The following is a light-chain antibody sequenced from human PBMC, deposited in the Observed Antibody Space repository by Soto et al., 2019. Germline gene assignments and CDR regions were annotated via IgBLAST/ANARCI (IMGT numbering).Light chain of an antibody. CDR1: SSDVGGYNY. V-gene: IGLV2-8*01. CDR2: EVT. CDR3: TSHADSNTNYV. J-gene: IGLJ1*01. Sequence: QSALTQPPSASGSPGQSVAISCTGTSSDVGGYNYVSWYQQHPGKAPKLIIYEVTKRPSGVPDRFSGSKSGNTASLTVSGLQAEDEADYYCTSHADSNTNYVFGTGTKLTVL.